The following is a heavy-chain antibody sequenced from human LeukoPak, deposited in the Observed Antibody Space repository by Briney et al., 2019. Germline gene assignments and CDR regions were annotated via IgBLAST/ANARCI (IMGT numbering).Heavy chain of an antibody. J-gene: IGHJ4*02. V-gene: IGHV3-21*01. CDR2: ISSSSSYV. CDR1: GFTFSSYS. Sequence: GGSLRLSCAASGFTFSSYSMNWVRQAPGKGLEWASSISSSSSYVYYADSVKGRFTISRDNAKNSLYLQMNSLRAEDTAVYYCARLGYCSGGSCYVDYWGQGTLVTVSS. CDR3: ARLGYCSGGSCYVDY. D-gene: IGHD2-15*01.